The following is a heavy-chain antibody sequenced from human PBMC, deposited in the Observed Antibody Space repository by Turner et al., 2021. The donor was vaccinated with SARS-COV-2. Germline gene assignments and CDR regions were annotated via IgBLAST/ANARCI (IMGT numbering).Heavy chain of an antibody. CDR1: GGSFSGYY. J-gene: IGHJ3*02. CDR2: INQSGST. Sequence: QVQLQQWGAGLFKPSETLSLTCAVYGGSFSGYYWSWIRQPPGKGLEWIGEINQSGSTNYNPSLKSRVTISVDTSKNQFSLKLSSVTAADTAVYYCASGDVDIVAIPNSGDAFDIWGQGTMVTVSS. D-gene: IGHD5-12*01. CDR3: ASGDVDIVAIPNSGDAFDI. V-gene: IGHV4-34*01.